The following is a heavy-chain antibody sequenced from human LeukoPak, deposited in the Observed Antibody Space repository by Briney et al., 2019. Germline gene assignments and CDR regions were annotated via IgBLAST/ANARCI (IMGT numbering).Heavy chain of an antibody. J-gene: IGHJ4*02. CDR1: GFSVKTNY. Sequence: PGGSLRLSCAVSGFSVKTNYMSGVRQAPGKGLEWVSVLNTGGTIYYSDSVKGRVTISKDTTQNTLSLQMDNLSVEDTAVYLCAKDPHNSGSGSHFASWGRGTLVTV. CDR2: LNTGGTI. V-gene: IGHV3-66*01. D-gene: IGHD3-10*01. CDR3: AKDPHNSGSGSHFAS.